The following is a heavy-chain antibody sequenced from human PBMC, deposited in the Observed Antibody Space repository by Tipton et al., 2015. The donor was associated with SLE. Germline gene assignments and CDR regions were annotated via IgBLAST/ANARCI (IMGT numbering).Heavy chain of an antibody. D-gene: IGHD2-15*01. CDR1: GGSISSSSYY. V-gene: IGHV4-39*01. CDR2: IYYSGST. CDR3: SMIFGYGSGGSCYSGWFDP. Sequence: LRLSCAVYGGSISSSSYYWGWIRQPPGKGLEWIGSIYYSGSTYYNPSLKSRVTISVDTSKNQFSLKLSSVTAADTAVYYCSMIFGYGSGGSCYSGWFDPWGQGTLVTVSS. J-gene: IGHJ5*02.